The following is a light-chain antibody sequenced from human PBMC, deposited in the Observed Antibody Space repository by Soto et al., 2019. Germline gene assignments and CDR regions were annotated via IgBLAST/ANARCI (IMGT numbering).Light chain of an antibody. CDR1: QSINSRY. CDR3: QPLQRSPGFP. Sequence: ENVLTQSPGTLSLSPGERATLSCRASQSINSRYLAWYQQKPGQAPRLPIYGASSRATGIPHRFSGSGSGKHFPLTISTLETQDLAEYYCQPLQRSPGFPFRPRTIVDIK. CDR2: GAS. V-gene: IGKV3-20*01. J-gene: IGKJ3*01.